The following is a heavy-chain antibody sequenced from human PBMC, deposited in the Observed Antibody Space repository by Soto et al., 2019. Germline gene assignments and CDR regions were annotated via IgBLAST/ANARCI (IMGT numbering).Heavy chain of an antibody. CDR1: SGSFSDYY. CDR2: INHRGRT. Sequence: SETLSLTCAVYSGSFSDYYWSWIRQSPGKGLEWIGEINHRGRTNCNPSLKSRLTISVDTSKNQFSLKLTSVTAADTAVYYCAREAGAWGQGTLVTVSS. V-gene: IGHV4-34*01. CDR3: AREAGA. J-gene: IGHJ5*02. D-gene: IGHD4-17*01.